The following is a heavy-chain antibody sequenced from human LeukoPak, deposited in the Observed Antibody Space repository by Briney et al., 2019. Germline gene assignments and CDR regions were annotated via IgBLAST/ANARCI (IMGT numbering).Heavy chain of an antibody. D-gene: IGHD2-2*01. J-gene: IGHJ4*02. CDR2: INSDGSST. Sequence: PGGSLRLSCAASRFTFRSYWMHWVRQAPGKGLVWVSRINSDGSSTSYADSVKGRFTISRDNAKNTLYLQMNSLRAEYTAVYYCAGGPDCSSTSCIYFDYWGQGTLVTVSS. V-gene: IGHV3-74*01. CDR3: AGGPDCSSTSCIYFDY. CDR1: RFTFRSYW.